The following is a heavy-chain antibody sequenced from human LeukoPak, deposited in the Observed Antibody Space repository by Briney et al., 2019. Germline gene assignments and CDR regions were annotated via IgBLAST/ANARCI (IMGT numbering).Heavy chain of an antibody. CDR1: GFTFSSYA. CDR2: ISGSGGST. D-gene: IGHD6-19*01. Sequence: GGSLRLSCAASGFTFSSYAMSWVRQAPGKGLEWVSAISGSGGSTYYADSVKGRFTISRDNSKNTLYLQMNSLRAEDTAVYHCARDKAGGVAVAGYFDYWGQGTLVTVSS. J-gene: IGHJ4*02. V-gene: IGHV3-23*01. CDR3: ARDKAGGVAVAGYFDY.